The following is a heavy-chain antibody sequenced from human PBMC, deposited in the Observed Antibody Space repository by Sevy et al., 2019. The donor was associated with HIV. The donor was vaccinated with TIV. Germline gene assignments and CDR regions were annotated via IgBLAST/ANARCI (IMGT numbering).Heavy chain of an antibody. CDR2: VSYDGNNK. CDR3: AMDVGWVAAPHY. J-gene: IGHJ4*02. V-gene: IGHV3-30*03. CDR1: GFTFTSTG. Sequence: GGSLRLSCAASGFTFTSTGMHWVRQAPGKGLEWVAVVSYDGNNKYYVDSVKGRFTISRDNSRDTLYLQMNSLRVEDTAMYYCAMDVGWVAAPHYWGQGTLVTVSS. D-gene: IGHD2-15*01.